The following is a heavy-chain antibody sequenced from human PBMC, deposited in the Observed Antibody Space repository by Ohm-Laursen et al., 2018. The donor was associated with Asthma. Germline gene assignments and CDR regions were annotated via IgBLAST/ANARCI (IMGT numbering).Heavy chain of an antibody. CDR3: ARDGSRSGHYPRPHDY. J-gene: IGHJ4*02. V-gene: IGHV3-33*01. CDR1: GFIFTKYG. CDR2: IWYDGSNK. Sequence: SLRLSCTASGFIFTKYGMHWVRQAPGKGLEWVAVIWYDGSNKYYGDSVKGRFTISRDNSKNTVDLQMNSLRAEDTAVYYCARDGSRSGHYPRPHDYWGQGTLVTVSS. D-gene: IGHD3-22*01.